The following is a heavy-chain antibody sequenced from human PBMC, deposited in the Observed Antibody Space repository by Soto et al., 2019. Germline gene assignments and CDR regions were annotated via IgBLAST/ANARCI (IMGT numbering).Heavy chain of an antibody. D-gene: IGHD3-16*01. CDR3: ARGSYGQKILGMDV. CDR1: GGSISSYY. CDR2: IYYSGST. V-gene: IGHV4-59*12. J-gene: IGHJ6*02. Sequence: SETLSLTCTVSGGSISSYYWSWIRQPPGKGLEWIGYIYYSGSTNYNPSLKSRVTISVDTSKNQFSLQLNSVTPEDTAVYYCARGSYGQKILGMDVWGQGTTVTVSS.